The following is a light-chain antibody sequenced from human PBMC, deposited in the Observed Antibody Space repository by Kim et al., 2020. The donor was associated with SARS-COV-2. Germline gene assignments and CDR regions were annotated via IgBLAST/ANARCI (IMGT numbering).Light chain of an antibody. Sequence: LSTGESATLSRRASQSVGTYLAWYQQKPGQAPRLLIYDASNRFTGIPARFSGGGSGTDFTLTISSLEPEDFAVYYCQQRGNWPLTFGGGNKVDIK. V-gene: IGKV3-11*01. CDR2: DAS. J-gene: IGKJ4*01. CDR3: QQRGNWPLT. CDR1: QSVGTY.